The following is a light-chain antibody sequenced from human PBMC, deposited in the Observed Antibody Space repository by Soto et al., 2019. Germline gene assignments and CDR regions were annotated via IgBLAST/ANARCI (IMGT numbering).Light chain of an antibody. CDR3: NSYTSINTLV. CDR1: SSDVGGFNY. Sequence: QSALPQPASVSGSPGQSITISCTGTSSDVGGFNYVSWFQQHPGKAPKLMIYEVNSRPSGVSDRFSGSKSGNTASLTISGLQPEDEADYYCNSYTSINTLVFGTGTKVTVL. V-gene: IGLV2-14*01. J-gene: IGLJ1*01. CDR2: EVN.